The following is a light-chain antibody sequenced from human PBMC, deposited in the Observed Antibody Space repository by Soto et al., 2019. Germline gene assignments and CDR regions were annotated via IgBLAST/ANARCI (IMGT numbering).Light chain of an antibody. CDR3: SSYAGISEV. CDR2: EVD. V-gene: IGLV2-23*02. CDR1: SSDVGNYNL. J-gene: IGLJ1*01. Sequence: QSVRTQPASVSGSPGQSITISCTGTSSDVGNYNLVSWYQQHPGRAPKLMIYEVDSRPSGVSSRFSGSKSGNTASLTISGLQAEDEADYYCSSYAGISEVFGTGTKVTVL.